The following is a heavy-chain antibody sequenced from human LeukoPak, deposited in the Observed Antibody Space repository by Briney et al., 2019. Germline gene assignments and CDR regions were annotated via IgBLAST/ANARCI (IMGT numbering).Heavy chain of an antibody. V-gene: IGHV4-4*07. CDR1: GGSFSSYY. CDR3: ARDAKYYFGSRTYFFFEY. CDR2: IYTSGTT. J-gene: IGHJ4*02. D-gene: IGHD3-10*01. Sequence: PSETLSLTCTVSGGSFSSYYWSWIRQPAGKGLEWIGHIYTSGTTNYNPSLKSRVTMSIDTSKNQFSLKLSSVTAADTAIYYCARDAKYYFGSRTYFFFEYWGQGTLLTVSS.